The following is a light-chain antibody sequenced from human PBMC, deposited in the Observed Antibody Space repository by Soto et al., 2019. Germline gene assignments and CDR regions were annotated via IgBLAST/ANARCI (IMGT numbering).Light chain of an antibody. V-gene: IGKV1-17*01. CDR3: RQHNSYPQT. Sequence: DIQMTQSPSSLSASVGDRVTITCRASQGIRDALGWYQQKPGKAPKRLIYAASSLQSGVPSRFSGSASGTEFSLTISSLQPEDFATYYCRQHNSYPQTFGQGTKVEIK. CDR1: QGIRDA. CDR2: AAS. J-gene: IGKJ1*01.